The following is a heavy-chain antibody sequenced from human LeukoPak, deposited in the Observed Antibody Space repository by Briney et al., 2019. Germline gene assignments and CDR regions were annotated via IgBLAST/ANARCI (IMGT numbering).Heavy chain of an antibody. CDR1: GFSFSTYW. Sequence: GGSLRLSCAASGFSFSTYWMHWVRQAPGKGLVWVSRITSDGSDTTYADSVKGRFTISRDNAKNTLYLQMNSLRAEDTAVYYCARSYSSSSSDYWGQGTLVTVSS. J-gene: IGHJ4*02. CDR3: ARSYSSSSSDY. D-gene: IGHD6-13*01. V-gene: IGHV3-74*03. CDR2: ITSDGSDT.